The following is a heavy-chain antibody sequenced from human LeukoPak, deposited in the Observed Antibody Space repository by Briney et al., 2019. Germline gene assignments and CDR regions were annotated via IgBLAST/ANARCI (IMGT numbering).Heavy chain of an antibody. CDR2: IYSSGTT. V-gene: IGHV3-66*01. J-gene: IGHJ4*02. CDR3: ARAIRGYSYLGYFDY. D-gene: IGHD5-18*01. Sequence: PGGSQRLSCADSGFTVSSNYMSWVRQAPGKGLEWVSVIYSSGTTDYADSVKGRFTISRDNSKNTLYLQMNGLRDEDTAVYYCARAIRGYSYLGYFDYWGQGTLVTVSS. CDR1: GFTVSSNY.